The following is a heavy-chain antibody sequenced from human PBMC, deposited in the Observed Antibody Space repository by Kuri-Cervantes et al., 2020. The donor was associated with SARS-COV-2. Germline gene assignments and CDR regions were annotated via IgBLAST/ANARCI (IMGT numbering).Heavy chain of an antibody. CDR2: INHSGST. Sequence: SETLSLTCAVYGGSFSGYYWSWIRQPPGKGLEWIGEINHSGSTNYNPSLKSRVTISVDTSKNQFSLKLSSVTAADTAVYYCALSTPAYCGGDCYSVAFDIWGQGTMVTVSS. V-gene: IGHV4-34*01. J-gene: IGHJ3*02. CDR3: ALSTPAYCGGDCYSVAFDI. CDR1: GGSFSGYY. D-gene: IGHD2-21*01.